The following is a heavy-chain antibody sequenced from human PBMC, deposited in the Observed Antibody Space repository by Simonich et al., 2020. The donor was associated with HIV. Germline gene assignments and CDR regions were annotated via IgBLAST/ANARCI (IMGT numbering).Heavy chain of an antibody. J-gene: IGHJ3*02. CDR1: GYTFTTYS. D-gene: IGHD1-1*01. V-gene: IGHV1-3*01. Sequence: QVQLVQSGAEVKKPGASVKLYCKASGYTFTTYSMHWVRQAPGQRLDWMWWFNADNVNTKNAQKFHGMGTITRDTSASTAYMELSSLTSEDTAVYYCARDSATRTDAGAFDIWGQGTMVTVSS. CDR3: ARDSATRTDAGAFDI. CDR2: FNADNVNT.